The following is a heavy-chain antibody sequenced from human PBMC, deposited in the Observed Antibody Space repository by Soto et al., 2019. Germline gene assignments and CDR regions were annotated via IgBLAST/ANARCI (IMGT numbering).Heavy chain of an antibody. CDR2: IDPGDSDT. CDR1: GHTFTTSW. J-gene: IGHJ4*02. D-gene: IGHD6-13*01. CDR3: ARHAGNSWKGDYFDY. V-gene: IGHV5-51*01. Sequence: GESLKISCKASGHTFTTSWIGWVRQMPGQGLEWMGIIDPGDSDTRYSPSFQGRITISVDKSISTAYLQWSSLEAPDTAIYYCARHAGNSWKGDYFDYWGRGALVTVSS.